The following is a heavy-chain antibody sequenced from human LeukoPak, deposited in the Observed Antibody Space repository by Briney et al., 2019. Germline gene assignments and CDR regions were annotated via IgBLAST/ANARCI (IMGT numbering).Heavy chain of an antibody. CDR2: ISGDGVST. CDR1: GFTFDDYA. J-gene: IGHJ4*02. CDR3: AKDQIQLWSFDY. Sequence: GQSLRLSCAASGFTFDDYAMHWVRPAPGKGVEWGSLISGDGVSTYYADSVKGRFTISRDNSKNSPYLQMNSLRTEDTALYYCAKDQIQLWSFDYWGQGTLVTVSS. D-gene: IGHD5-18*01. V-gene: IGHV3-43*02.